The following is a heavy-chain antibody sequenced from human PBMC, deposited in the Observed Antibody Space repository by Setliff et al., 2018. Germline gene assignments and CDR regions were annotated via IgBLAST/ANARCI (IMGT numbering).Heavy chain of an antibody. CDR3: ARGYRGYYNFWSGSQGANWFDP. J-gene: IGHJ5*02. CDR1: GGTFSIYT. D-gene: IGHD3-3*01. Sequence: ASVKVSCKASGGTFSIYTISWVRQAPGQGLEWMGGIIPIFGTANYAQKFQGRVTITADESTSTAYMELSSLRSEDTAAYYCARGYRGYYNFWSGSQGANWFDPWGQGTLVTVSS. V-gene: IGHV1-69*13. CDR2: IIPIFGTA.